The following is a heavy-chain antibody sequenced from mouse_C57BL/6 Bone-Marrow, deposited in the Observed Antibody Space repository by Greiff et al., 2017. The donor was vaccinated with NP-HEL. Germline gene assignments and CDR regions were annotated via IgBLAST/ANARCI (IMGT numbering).Heavy chain of an antibody. CDR3: ARHGSSYRFAY. CDR2: IYPGGGYT. V-gene: IGHV1-63*01. Sequence: VKLVESGAELVRPGTSVKMSCKASGYTFTNYWIGWAKQRPGHGLEWIGDIYPGGGYTNYNEKFKGKATLTADKSSSTAYMQFSSLTSEDSAIYYCARHGSSYRFAYWGQGTLVTVSA. D-gene: IGHD1-1*01. J-gene: IGHJ3*01. CDR1: GYTFTNYW.